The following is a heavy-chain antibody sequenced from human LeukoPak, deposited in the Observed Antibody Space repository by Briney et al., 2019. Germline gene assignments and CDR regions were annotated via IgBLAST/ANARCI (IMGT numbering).Heavy chain of an antibody. V-gene: IGHV4-34*01. CDR2: INHSGST. D-gene: IGHD3-22*01. CDR3: ARDLLTMIVEPRGAFDI. Sequence: KASETLSLTCAVYGGSFSGYYWSWIRQPPGKGLEWIGEINHSGSTNYNPSLKSRVTISVDTSKNQFSLKLSSVTAADTAVYYCARDLLTMIVEPRGAFDIWGQGTMVTVSS. J-gene: IGHJ3*02. CDR1: GGSFSGYY.